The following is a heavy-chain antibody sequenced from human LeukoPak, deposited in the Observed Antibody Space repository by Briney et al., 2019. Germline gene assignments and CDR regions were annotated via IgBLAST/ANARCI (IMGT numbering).Heavy chain of an antibody. CDR3: ARETYIQAAAGTTFDY. CDR1: GGSISSYY. D-gene: IGHD6-13*01. V-gene: IGHV4-34*01. CDR2: INHSGCT. J-gene: IGHJ4*02. Sequence: SETLSLTCTVSGGSISSYYWSWIRQPPGKGLGWIGEINHSGCTNYNPSLKSRVTISVDTSKNQFSLKLSRLRSDDTAVYYCARETYIQAAAGTTFDYWGQGTLVTVSS.